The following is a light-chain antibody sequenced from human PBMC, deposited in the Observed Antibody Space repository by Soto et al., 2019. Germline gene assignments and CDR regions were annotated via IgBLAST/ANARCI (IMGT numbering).Light chain of an antibody. V-gene: IGKV1-5*03. CDR3: QQYDSYSRT. J-gene: IGKJ1*01. CDR1: QTISSW. Sequence: DLPITPSPSPLSGSVGDRVTIPFRASQTISSWLAWYQQKPGKAPKLLIYMASSSESGVPARFSGSGSATEFTLSISSLQPDDFATYYCQQYDSYSRTFGQGTKVDIK. CDR2: MAS.